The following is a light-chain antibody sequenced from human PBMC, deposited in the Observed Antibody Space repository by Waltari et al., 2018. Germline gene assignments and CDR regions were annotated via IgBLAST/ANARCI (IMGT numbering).Light chain of an antibody. Sequence: QSGLTQPASVSGSPGQSITITCTGTNSDIGGYKFVSWYQEHPGKVPKLILFEVSERLSGFANRFSVPKFGNTASLAISGRKAEDEAHYYCCSYSGTTTFVLFGGGTKLTVL. J-gene: IGLJ2*01. CDR2: EVS. V-gene: IGLV2-14*01. CDR3: CSYSGTTTFVL. CDR1: NSDIGGYKF.